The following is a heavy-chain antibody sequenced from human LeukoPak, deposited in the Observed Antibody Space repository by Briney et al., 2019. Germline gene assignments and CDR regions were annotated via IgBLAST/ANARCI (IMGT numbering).Heavy chain of an antibody. V-gene: IGHV4-39*01. Sequence: PSETLSLTCTVSGGSISSSSHYWGWLRQPPGGGLEWIGSIYYSGSTYYNPSLKSRVTISVDTSKNQFSLRLSSVTAADTAVYYCARHQWLGPFDYWGQGTLVTVSS. J-gene: IGHJ4*02. CDR1: GGSISSSSHY. D-gene: IGHD6-19*01. CDR3: ARHQWLGPFDY. CDR2: IYYSGST.